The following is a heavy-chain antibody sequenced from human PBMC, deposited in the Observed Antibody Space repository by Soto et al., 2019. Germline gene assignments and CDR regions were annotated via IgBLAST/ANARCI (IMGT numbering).Heavy chain of an antibody. D-gene: IGHD1-26*01. CDR1: GGTFRSYA. CDR2: IIPIFGTA. CDR3: ARDSLPATNKPATHYYGMDA. V-gene: IGHV1-69*13. Sequence: AAVKVSCNASGGTFRSYAISWVRQAPGQGLEWMGGIIPIFGTANYAQKFQGRVTITADESTSTAYMELSSLRSEDTAVYYCARDSLPATNKPATHYYGMDAWAKGPRSPSS. J-gene: IGHJ6*02.